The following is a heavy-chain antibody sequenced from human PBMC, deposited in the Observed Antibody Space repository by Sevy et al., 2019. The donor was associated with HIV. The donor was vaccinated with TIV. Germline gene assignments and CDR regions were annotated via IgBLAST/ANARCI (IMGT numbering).Heavy chain of an antibody. CDR3: VRLVPGGNWFDP. CDR2: ILYSGST. V-gene: IGHV4-59*01. J-gene: IGHJ5*02. CDR1: GDSMYTYY. D-gene: IGHD2-8*02. Sequence: SETLSLTCTVTGDSMYTYYWAWIRQPPGKSLDWVGYILYSGSTGYSPSLKCRFTMALDSSKNEVSLRLSSVTAADTAVYYCVRLVPGGNWFDPWGQGRLVTVSS.